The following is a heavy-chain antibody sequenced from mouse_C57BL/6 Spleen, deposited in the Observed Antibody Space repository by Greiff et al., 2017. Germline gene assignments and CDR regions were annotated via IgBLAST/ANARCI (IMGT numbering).Heavy chain of an antibody. J-gene: IGHJ3*01. CDR2: IYPGDGDT. V-gene: IGHV1-82*01. CDR1: GYAFSSSW. D-gene: IGHD4-1*01. Sequence: QVHVKQSGPELVKPGASVKISCKASGYAFSSSWMNWVKQRPGKGLEWIGRIYPGDGDTNYNGKFKGKATLTADKSSSTAYMQLSSLTSEDSAVYFCARGGTGTVRFAYWGQGTLVTVSA. CDR3: ARGGTGTVRFAY.